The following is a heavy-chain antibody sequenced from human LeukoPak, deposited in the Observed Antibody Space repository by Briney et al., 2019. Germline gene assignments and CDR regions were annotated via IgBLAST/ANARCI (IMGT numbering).Heavy chain of an antibody. CDR2: IHPTDGST. J-gene: IGHJ4*02. CDR3: ARANGGGLDY. D-gene: IGHD3-10*01. CDR1: GYTFSTYY. Sequence: ASVKVSCKTSGYTFSTYYMHWVRQAPGQGLEWLGIIHPTDGSTSYTQKIQGRVTMTRDTATCTVYSELSSLRSEDTAVYCWARANGGGLDYWGQGTLITVSS. V-gene: IGHV1-46*01.